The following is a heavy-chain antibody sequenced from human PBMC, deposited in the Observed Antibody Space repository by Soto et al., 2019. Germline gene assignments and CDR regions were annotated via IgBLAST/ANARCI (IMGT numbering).Heavy chain of an antibody. J-gene: IGHJ4*02. CDR3: AKDYDFWSGPQGPIDY. CDR1: GFTFSSYA. V-gene: IGHV3-23*01. CDR2: ISGSGGST. D-gene: IGHD3-3*01. Sequence: GGSLRRSCAASGFTFSSYAMSWVRQAPGKGLEWVSAISGSGGSTYYADSVKGRFTISRDNSKNTLYLQMNSLRAEDTAVYYCAKDYDFWSGPQGPIDYWGQGTLVTVSS.